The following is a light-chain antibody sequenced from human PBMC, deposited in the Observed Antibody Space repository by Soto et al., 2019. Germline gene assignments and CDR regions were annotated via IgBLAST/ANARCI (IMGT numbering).Light chain of an antibody. J-gene: IGLJ3*02. CDR2: DVS. Sequence: QSALTQPASVSGSPGKSITISCTGTSSDVGGYNYVSWYQQHPGKAPKLMIYDVSNRPSGVSNRFSGSKSGNTASPTISGLEAEDEADYYCSSYTSSSTYWVFGGGTKLTVL. CDR1: SSDVGGYNY. V-gene: IGLV2-14*01. CDR3: SSYTSSSTYWV.